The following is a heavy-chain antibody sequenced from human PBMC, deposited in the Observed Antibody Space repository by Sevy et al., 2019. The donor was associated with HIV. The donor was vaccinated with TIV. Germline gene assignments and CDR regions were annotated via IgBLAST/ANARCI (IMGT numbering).Heavy chain of an antibody. Sequence: GGSLRLSCAASGFTFSNYGMHWVRQAPGKGLEWVAFIMYDGSNKYYTDSVKGRLTISTDTSKNTLFLQMNSLRLEDTSIYYCAKDDTVACSGGSCYGGMDVWGKGTTVTVSS. CDR2: IMYDGSNK. CDR1: GFTFSNYG. CDR3: AKDDTVACSGGSCYGGMDV. V-gene: IGHV3-30*02. J-gene: IGHJ6*03. D-gene: IGHD2-15*01.